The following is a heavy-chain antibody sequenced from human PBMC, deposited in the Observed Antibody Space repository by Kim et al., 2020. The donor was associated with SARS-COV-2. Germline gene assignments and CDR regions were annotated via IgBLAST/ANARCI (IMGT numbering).Heavy chain of an antibody. J-gene: IGHJ6*02. CDR3: ASDYPSRMDV. CDR2: IKQDGSGM. V-gene: IGHV3-7*03. CDR1: GFTLNNYW. Sequence: GWSLRLSCAASGFTLNNYWMSWVRQAPEKGLEWVANIKQDGSGMFYVDSVKGRFTISRDNAKNSLYLQMNSLRAEDTAVYFCASDYPSRMDVWGQGTTVT.